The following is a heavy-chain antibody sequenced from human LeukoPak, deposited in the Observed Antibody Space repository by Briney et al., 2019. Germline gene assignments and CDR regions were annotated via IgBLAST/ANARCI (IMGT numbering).Heavy chain of an antibody. V-gene: IGHV3-30-3*01. Sequence: GGSLRLSCAASGFTFSSYAMHWVRQAPGKGLEWVAVISYDGSNKYYADSVKGRFTISRDNSKNTLYLQMNSLRSDDTAVYYCAKGIVGATRLVAFDIWGQGTMVTVSS. J-gene: IGHJ3*02. CDR2: ISYDGSNK. CDR3: AKGIVGATRLVAFDI. CDR1: GFTFSSYA. D-gene: IGHD1-26*01.